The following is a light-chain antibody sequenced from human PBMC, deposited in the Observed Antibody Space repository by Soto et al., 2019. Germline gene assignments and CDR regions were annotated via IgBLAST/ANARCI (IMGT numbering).Light chain of an antibody. Sequence: DIQMTQSPSTLSASVGDRVTITCRASQSIITWLAWYQQKPGKAPKLLIYKASTLETGVPSRFSGSGSGTDFTLTISSLQPDDFATYYCQQYYSYAITFGGGTKVEIK. CDR1: QSIITW. CDR3: QQYYSYAIT. J-gene: IGKJ4*01. V-gene: IGKV1-5*03. CDR2: KAS.